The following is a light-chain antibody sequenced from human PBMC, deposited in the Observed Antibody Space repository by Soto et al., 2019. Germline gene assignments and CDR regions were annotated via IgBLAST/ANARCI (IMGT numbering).Light chain of an antibody. CDR3: MQALQTPMT. J-gene: IGKJ1*01. CDR2: LGS. CDR1: QSLLHSNGYNY. V-gene: IGKV2-28*01. Sequence: DMVMTQSPLSLPVTPGEPASISCRSSQSLLHSNGYNYLDWYLQKPGQSPQLLIYLGSNRASGVPDRFSGSGSGTDFTLKISRVEAEDVGVYYCMQALQTPMTFGQGTKVDI.